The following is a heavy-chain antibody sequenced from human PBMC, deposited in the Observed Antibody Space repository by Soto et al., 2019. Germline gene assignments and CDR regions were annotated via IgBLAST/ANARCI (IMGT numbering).Heavy chain of an antibody. J-gene: IGHJ4*02. V-gene: IGHV3-9*01. CDR3: AKGERTIFGVVRF. Sequence: GGSLRLSCAASGFTFADYSMHWVRHAPGKGLEWVSGISWNSGSIGYADSVKGRFTISRDNAKNSLYLQMNSLRAEDTALYYCAKGERTIFGVVRFWGQGTLVTVSS. CDR1: GFTFADYS. D-gene: IGHD3-3*01. CDR2: ISWNSGSI.